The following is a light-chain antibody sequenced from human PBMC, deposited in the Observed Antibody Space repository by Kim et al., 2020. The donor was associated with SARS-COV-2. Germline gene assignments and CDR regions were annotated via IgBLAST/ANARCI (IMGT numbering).Light chain of an antibody. V-gene: IGKV3-20*01. CDR1: QSVSSTY. CDR3: QQYGSSPRT. CDR2: GAS. Sequence: SPGERATLSCRASQSVSSTYLAWYQQKPGQAPRLLIYGASSRATGIPDRFSGSGSGTDFTLTISRLEPEDFAVYYCQQYGSSPRTFGHGTKVDIK. J-gene: IGKJ1*01.